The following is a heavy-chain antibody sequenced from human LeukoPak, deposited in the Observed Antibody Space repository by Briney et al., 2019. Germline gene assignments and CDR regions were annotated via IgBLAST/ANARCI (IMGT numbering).Heavy chain of an antibody. D-gene: IGHD1-1*01. J-gene: IGHJ3*02. Sequence: GGSLRLSCAASGFTFSSYAMSWVRQAPGKGLEWVSAISGSGGATYYADSVKGRFTISRDNAKDSLYLQMNSLRGDDTGVYYCATNDLRLAPGDAFDIWGQGTMVTVSS. CDR1: GFTFSSYA. V-gene: IGHV3-23*01. CDR2: ISGSGGAT. CDR3: ATNDLRLAPGDAFDI.